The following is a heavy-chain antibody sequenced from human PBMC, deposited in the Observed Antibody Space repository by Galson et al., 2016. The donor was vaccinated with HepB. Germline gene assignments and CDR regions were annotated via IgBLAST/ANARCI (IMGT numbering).Heavy chain of an antibody. CDR2: ITGTTFAT. J-gene: IGHJ6*02. CDR1: GFRFSTYA. V-gene: IGHV3-23*01. D-gene: IGHD3-10*01. CDR3: AKGSYYGSAYLYGLDV. Sequence: SLRLSCAASGFRFSTYAMTWVRQAPGKGLEWVSGITGTTFATYYADSVRGRFTISRDNSNHMLYLHMNSLRAEDTAVYYCAKGSYYGSAYLYGLDVWGQGTTLTVSS.